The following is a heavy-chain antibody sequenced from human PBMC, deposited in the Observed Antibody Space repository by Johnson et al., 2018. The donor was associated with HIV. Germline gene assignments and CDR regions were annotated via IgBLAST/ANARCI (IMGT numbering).Heavy chain of an antibody. J-gene: IGHJ3*02. V-gene: IGHV3-13*01. CDR3: AREKYSSDSCDI. Sequence: VQLVESGGGVVQPGRSLRLSCAASGFTFSSYDMHWVRQATGKGLEWVSAIGTAGDTYYPGSVKGRFTISRENAKNSLYLQMNSLRAEDTALYYCAREKYSSDSCDIWGQRKKVTVSS. CDR1: GFTFSSYD. CDR2: IGTAGDT. D-gene: IGHD4-11*01.